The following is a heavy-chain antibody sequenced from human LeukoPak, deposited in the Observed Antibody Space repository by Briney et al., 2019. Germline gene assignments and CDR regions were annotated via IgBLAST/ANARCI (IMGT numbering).Heavy chain of an antibody. CDR3: AKEGAELLYYFDY. Sequence: PGGSLRLSCTASGFTFGDYAMSWVRQAPGKGLEWVSAISGSGGSTYYADSVKGRFTISRDNSKNTLYLQMNSLRAEDTAVYYCAKEGAELLYYFDYWGQGTLVTVSS. J-gene: IGHJ4*02. D-gene: IGHD2-2*01. V-gene: IGHV3-23*01. CDR1: GFTFGDYA. CDR2: ISGSGGST.